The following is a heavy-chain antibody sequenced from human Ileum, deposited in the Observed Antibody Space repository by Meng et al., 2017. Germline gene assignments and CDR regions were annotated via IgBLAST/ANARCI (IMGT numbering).Heavy chain of an antibody. Sequence: QVQLQESGPRLVKTSQTLSLTCTVPGGSISSGDYSWSWVRQSPGKGPEWIGYIYSNGNTYSNPSLRGRLMISIDTSKNQFSLKLSSVTAAETAVYYSARAPKYCTNAVCSRPLDSWGQGTLVTVSS. V-gene: IGHV4-30-4*01. CDR2: IYSNGNT. CDR1: GGSISSGDYS. J-gene: IGHJ4*02. D-gene: IGHD2-8*01. CDR3: ARAPKYCTNAVCSRPLDS.